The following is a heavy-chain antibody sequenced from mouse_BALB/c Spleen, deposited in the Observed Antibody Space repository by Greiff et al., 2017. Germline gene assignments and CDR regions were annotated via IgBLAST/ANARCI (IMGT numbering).Heavy chain of an antibody. D-gene: IGHD1-2*01. CDR2: ISSGGSYT. V-gene: IGHV5-9-3*01. CDR3: ARQEDTTATFFAY. CDR1: GFTFSSYA. Sequence: EVQLVESGGGLVKPGGSLKLSCAASGFTFSSYAMSWVRQTPEKRLEWVATISSGGSYTYYPDSVKGRFTISRDNAKNTLYLQMSSLRSEDTAMYYCARQEDTTATFFAYWGQGTLVTVSA. J-gene: IGHJ3*01.